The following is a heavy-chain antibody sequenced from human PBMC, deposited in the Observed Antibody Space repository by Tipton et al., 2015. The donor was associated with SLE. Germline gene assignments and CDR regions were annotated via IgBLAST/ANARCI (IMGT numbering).Heavy chain of an antibody. CDR3: ARGILEPGDY. CDR2: IYRSGTA. D-gene: IGHD1-1*01. J-gene: IGHJ4*02. V-gene: IGHV4-39*07. CDR1: GGSISAYSFY. Sequence: TLSLTCTVSGGSISAYSFYWGWIRQSPGKGLEWIGSIYRSGTAYYNPSLKSRVTMSVDTSKNQFSLKLSSVTAADTAVYYCARGILEPGDYWGQGTLVTVSS.